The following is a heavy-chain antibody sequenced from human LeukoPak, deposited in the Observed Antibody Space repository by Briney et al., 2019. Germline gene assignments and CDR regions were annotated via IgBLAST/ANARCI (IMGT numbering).Heavy chain of an antibody. J-gene: IGHJ6*04. D-gene: IGHD6-19*01. Sequence: GGSLRLSCAASGFTFSSYEMNWVRQAPGKGLEWVLYISSSGSTMYYADSVKGRFTISRDNAKKSLYLQMNSLRAEDTAVYYCAREISVAGAYYYYGMDVWGKGTTVTVSS. CDR2: ISSSGSTM. V-gene: IGHV3-48*03. CDR1: GFTFSSYE. CDR3: AREISVAGAYYYYGMDV.